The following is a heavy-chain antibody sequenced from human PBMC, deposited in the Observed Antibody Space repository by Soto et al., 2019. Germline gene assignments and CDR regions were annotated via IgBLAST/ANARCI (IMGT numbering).Heavy chain of an antibody. CDR1: GFSFDDND. CDR2: ISWNSATL. V-gene: IGHV3-9*01. CDR3: LKSPWSRRGALDL. Sequence: EVELVESGGGLAQTGGSLRLSCAGSGFSFDDNDMYWVRRVPGKGLEWVSGISWNSATLGYADSVKGRFTISRDNAKNSLYLELSPLRPEDRAIYFCLKSPWSRRGALDLWGRGPLATLSS. J-gene: IGHJ2*01. D-gene: IGHD2-8*01.